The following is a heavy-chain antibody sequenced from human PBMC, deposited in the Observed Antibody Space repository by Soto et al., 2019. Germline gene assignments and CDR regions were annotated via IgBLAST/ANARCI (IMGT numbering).Heavy chain of an antibody. D-gene: IGHD3-22*01. CDR1: GFIFSSYW. CDR3: ARLLSGYYYCRF. J-gene: IGHJ4*02. Sequence: EVQLVESGGGLVQPGGSVRLSCAASGFIFSSYWMHWVRQVPGEGLVWVSGINGDGSATSYADSVQGRFIISRDNAKNTLYLEMNGLRDEDTAVYFCARLLSGYYYCRFWGQGIPVIVSS. CDR2: INGDGSAT. V-gene: IGHV3-74*01.